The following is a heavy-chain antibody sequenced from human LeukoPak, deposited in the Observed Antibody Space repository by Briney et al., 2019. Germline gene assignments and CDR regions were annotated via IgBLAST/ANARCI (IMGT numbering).Heavy chain of an antibody. CDR1: GFTFSSYG. CDR2: ISYDGSNK. J-gene: IGHJ5*02. CDR3: AKDRGVYQLPAIGWFDP. V-gene: IGHV3-30*18. D-gene: IGHD2-2*01. Sequence: GGSLRLFCAASGFTFSSYGMHWVRQAPGKGLEWVAVISYDGSNKYYADSVKGRFTISRDNSKNTLYLQMNSLRAEDTAVYYCAKDRGVYQLPAIGWFDPWGQGTLVTVSS.